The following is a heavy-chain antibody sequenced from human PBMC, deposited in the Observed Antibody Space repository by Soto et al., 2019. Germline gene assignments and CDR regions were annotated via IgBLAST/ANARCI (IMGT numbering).Heavy chain of an antibody. D-gene: IGHD6-6*01. CDR2: ISGYNGNT. CDR1: GYTFSSYG. CDR3: AREGQLGY. J-gene: IGHJ4*02. Sequence: QVQLVQSGAEVKKPGASVKVSCKTSGYTFSSYGFSWVRQAPGHGLEWIGWISGYNGNTNYAQTFQGRVTMTTDTPTSTAYMERRSLRSDDTAVYYCAREGQLGYWGQGTLVTVS. V-gene: IGHV1-18*01.